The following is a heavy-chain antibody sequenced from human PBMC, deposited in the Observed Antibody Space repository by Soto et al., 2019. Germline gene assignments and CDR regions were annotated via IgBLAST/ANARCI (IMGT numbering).Heavy chain of an antibody. CDR2: IIPIFGTA. CDR1: GGTFSSYA. Sequence: QVQLVQSGAEVKKPGSSVKVSCKASGGTFSSYAISWVRQAPGQGLEWMGGIIPIFGTANYAQKFQGRVTITADKSTSTAYMELSSLRSEDTAVYYCARETVTIFGVVIRGYFDYWGQGTLVPVSS. D-gene: IGHD3-3*01. V-gene: IGHV1-69*06. J-gene: IGHJ4*02. CDR3: ARETVTIFGVVIRGYFDY.